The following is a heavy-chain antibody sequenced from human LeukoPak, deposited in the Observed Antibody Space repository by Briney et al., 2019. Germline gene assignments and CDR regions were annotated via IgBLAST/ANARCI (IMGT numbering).Heavy chain of an antibody. CDR2: INHSGST. J-gene: IGHJ4*02. D-gene: IGHD3-9*01. CDR1: GGSFSGYY. V-gene: IGHV4-34*01. CDR3: ARGGPQASWDFLTGYQGPLYYFDF. Sequence: SETLSLTCAVSGGSFSGYYWSWIRQPPGKGLEWIGEINHSGSTKYNPSLESRVTISVDTSKNQFSLKLSSVTAADTAMYYCARGGPQASWDFLTGYQGPLYYFDFWGQGTLVTVSS.